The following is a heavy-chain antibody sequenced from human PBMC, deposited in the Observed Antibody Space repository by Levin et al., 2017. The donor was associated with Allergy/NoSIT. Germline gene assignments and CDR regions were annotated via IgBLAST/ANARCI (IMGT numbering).Heavy chain of an antibody. V-gene: IGHV3-21*01. D-gene: IGHD2-15*01. CDR1: GFTFSTYS. CDR2: ISHGGDYM. CDR3: ARDCCGFYSGQGRVDLPNS. Sequence: GGSLRLSCAASGFTFSTYSMSWVRQAPGKGLEWVSSISHGGDYMYYADSVKGRYTISRDNAKKLVYLEMNSLRAEDTALYYCARDCCGFYSGQGRVDLPNSWGQGTMVTVSS. J-gene: IGHJ3*02.